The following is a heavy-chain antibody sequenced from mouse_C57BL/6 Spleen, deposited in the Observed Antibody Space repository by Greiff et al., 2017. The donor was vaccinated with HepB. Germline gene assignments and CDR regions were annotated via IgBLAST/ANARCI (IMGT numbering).Heavy chain of an antibody. V-gene: IGHV1-39*01. CDR3: ARSYYYGSSDYFDY. CDR2: INPNYGTT. Sequence: VQLKESGPELVKPGASVKISCKASGYSFTDYNMNWVKQSNGKSLEWIGVINPNYGTTSYNQKFKGKATLTVDQSSSTAYMQLNSLTSEDSAVYYCARSYYYGSSDYFDYWGQGTTLTVFS. J-gene: IGHJ2*01. D-gene: IGHD1-1*01. CDR1: GYSFTDYN.